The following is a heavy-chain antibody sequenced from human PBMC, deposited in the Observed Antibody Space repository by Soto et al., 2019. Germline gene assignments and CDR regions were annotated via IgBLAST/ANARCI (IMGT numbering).Heavy chain of an antibody. D-gene: IGHD5-18*01. J-gene: IGHJ4*02. Sequence: SVKVSGKDSGGTSISYAISSLLQSPVQGLEWMGGIIPIFGTANYAQKFQGRVTITADKSTSTAYMELSSLRSEDTAVYYCARDEGLLYSYGTFDYWGQGALVTVSS. V-gene: IGHV1-69*06. CDR2: IIPIFGTA. CDR1: GGTSISYA. CDR3: ARDEGLLYSYGTFDY.